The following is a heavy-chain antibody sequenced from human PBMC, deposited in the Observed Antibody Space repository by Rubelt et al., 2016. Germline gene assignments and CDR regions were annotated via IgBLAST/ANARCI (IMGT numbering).Heavy chain of an antibody. Sequence: PGEGLVWVSRINSDGSSTSYADSVKGRFTISRDNSKNTLYLQMNSLRAEDTAVYYCAKGYVDYRSSSRAYYFDFWGQGTLVTVSS. D-gene: IGHD6-6*01. CDR2: INSDGSST. CDR3: AKGYVDYRSSSRAYYFDF. J-gene: IGHJ4*02. V-gene: IGHV3-74*01.